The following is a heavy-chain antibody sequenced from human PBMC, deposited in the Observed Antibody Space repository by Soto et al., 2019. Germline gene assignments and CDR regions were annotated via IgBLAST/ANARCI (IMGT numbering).Heavy chain of an antibody. CDR2: ISYDGSNK. CDR3: AREGADSGYDKSVDY. J-gene: IGHJ4*02. Sequence: QVQLVESGGGVVQPGRSLRLSCAASGFTFSSYAMHWVRQAPGKGLEWVAVISYDGSNKYYADSVKGRFTISRDNSKNTLYLQMNSLRAEDTAVYYCAREGADSGYDKSVDYWGQGTLVTVSS. CDR1: GFTFSSYA. D-gene: IGHD5-12*01. V-gene: IGHV3-30-3*01.